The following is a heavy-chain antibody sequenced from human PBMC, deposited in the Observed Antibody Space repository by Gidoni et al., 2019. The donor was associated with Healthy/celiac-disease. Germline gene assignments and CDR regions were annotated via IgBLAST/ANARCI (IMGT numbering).Heavy chain of an antibody. CDR1: GFTFSSYA. V-gene: IGHV3-23*01. CDR3: AKRTRDGGGAFDI. J-gene: IGHJ3*02. CDR2: ISGSGGST. D-gene: IGHD3-16*01. Sequence: EVPLLESGGGLVQPGGSLRLSCAASGFTFSSYAMSWVRQAPGKGLEWVSAISGSGGSTDYADSVKGRFTISRDNSKNTLYLQMNSLRAEDTAVYYCAKRTRDGGGAFDIWGQGTMVTVSS.